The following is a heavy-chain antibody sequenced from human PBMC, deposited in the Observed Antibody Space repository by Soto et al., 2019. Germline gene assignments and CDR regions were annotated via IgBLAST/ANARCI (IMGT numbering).Heavy chain of an antibody. V-gene: IGHV3-74*01. CDR1: GFTFSHYP. D-gene: IGHD1-26*01. CDR2: IYSDGSDI. Sequence: EVQLVESGGGLVQPGGSLRLSCAASGFTFSHYPLHWVRQAPGKGLVWVSRIYSDGSDIGYADSVKGRFTISRDNAKNTLYLQRNSLRAEDRVVYYCVRGASYGFEIWGHGTMFSVSS. J-gene: IGHJ3*02. CDR3: VRGASYGFEI.